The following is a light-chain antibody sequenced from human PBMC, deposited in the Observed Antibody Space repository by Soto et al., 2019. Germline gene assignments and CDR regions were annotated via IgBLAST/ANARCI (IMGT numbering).Light chain of an antibody. CDR2: GAS. CDR3: QQYSSSRFT. CDR1: QSISNSY. V-gene: IGKV3-20*01. J-gene: IGKJ3*01. Sequence: EIVLTQSPGTLSLSPGERATLSCRASQSISNSYLAWYQQKPGQAPRLLVYGASSRATGIPDRFSGSGSGKDFTLTISILEPEDFAMYYCQQYSSSRFTFGPGTKVDVK.